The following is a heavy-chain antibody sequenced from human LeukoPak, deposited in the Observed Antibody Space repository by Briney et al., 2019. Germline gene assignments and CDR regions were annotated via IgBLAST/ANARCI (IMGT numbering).Heavy chain of an antibody. Sequence: TSETLSLTCAVSGGSISSSNWWSWVSQPPGKGLEWIGEIYHSGSTNYNPSLKSRVTISVDKSKNQFSLKLSSVTAADTAVYYCARGYSGYDEAFDIWGQGTMVTVSS. CDR2: IYHSGST. V-gene: IGHV4-4*02. D-gene: IGHD5-12*01. CDR3: ARGYSGYDEAFDI. J-gene: IGHJ3*02. CDR1: GGSISSSNW.